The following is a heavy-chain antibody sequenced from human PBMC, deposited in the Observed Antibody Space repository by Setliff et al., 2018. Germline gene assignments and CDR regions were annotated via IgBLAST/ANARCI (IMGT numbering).Heavy chain of an antibody. J-gene: IGHJ6*03. CDR2: IYTSGST. Sequence: PSETLSLTCTVSGGSISSGSYYWGWIRQPAGKGLEWIGHIYTSGSTNYNPSLKSRVTISVDTSKNQFSLKLSSVTAADTAVYYCARVDYSPINYYYYYMDVWGKGTTVTVSS. CDR1: GGSISSGSYY. D-gene: IGHD4-4*01. V-gene: IGHV4-61*09. CDR3: ARVDYSPINYYYYYMDV.